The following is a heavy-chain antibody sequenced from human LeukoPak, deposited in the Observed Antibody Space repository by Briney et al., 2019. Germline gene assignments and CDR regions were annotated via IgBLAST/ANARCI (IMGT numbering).Heavy chain of an antibody. Sequence: PGGSLRLSCAASGFTFGSYAMSWVRQAPGKGLEWVSAISGSGGSTYYADSVKGRFTISRDNSKNTLYLQMNSLRAEDTAVYYCAKDPYHDSSGYYYVGGGVDYWGQGTLVTVSS. D-gene: IGHD3-22*01. V-gene: IGHV3-23*01. J-gene: IGHJ4*02. CDR2: ISGSGGST. CDR1: GFTFGSYA. CDR3: AKDPYHDSSGYYYVGGGVDY.